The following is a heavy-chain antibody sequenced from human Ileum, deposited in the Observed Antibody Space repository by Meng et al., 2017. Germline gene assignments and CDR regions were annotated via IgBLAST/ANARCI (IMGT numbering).Heavy chain of an antibody. CDR3: TRDRLVSLGDF. D-gene: IGHD1-26*01. Sequence: LESGGGLVQPGGSLRLACAASGFTFSDYAMNWVRQAPGKGLEWVSTISVSGGSAYYADPVKGRFTVSRDNSKNTMYLQMNSLRAEDTAVYYCTRDRLVSLGDFWGQGTMVTVSS. CDR2: ISVSGGSA. J-gene: IGHJ3*01. CDR1: GFTFSDYA. V-gene: IGHV3-23*01.